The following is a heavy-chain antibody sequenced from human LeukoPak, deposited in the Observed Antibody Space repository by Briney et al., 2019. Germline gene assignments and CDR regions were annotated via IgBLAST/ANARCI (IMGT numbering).Heavy chain of an antibody. CDR2: INHSGST. J-gene: IGHJ1*01. Sequence: SETLSLTCAVYGGSFSGYYWSWIRQPPGKGLEWIGEINHSGSTNYNPSIKSRVTISVDTSKNQFSLKLSSVTAADTAVYYCARVRAGLRGNFQHWGQGTLVTVSS. CDR3: ARVRAGLRGNFQH. V-gene: IGHV4-34*01. D-gene: IGHD4-17*01. CDR1: GGSFSGYY.